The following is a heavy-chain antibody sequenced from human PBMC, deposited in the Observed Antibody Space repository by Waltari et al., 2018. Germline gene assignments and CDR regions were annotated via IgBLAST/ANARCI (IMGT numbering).Heavy chain of an antibody. CDR1: GFTVSSNY. CDR3: ARDISDYDSSGYFDY. D-gene: IGHD3-22*01. J-gene: IGHJ4*02. V-gene: IGHV3-53*01. CDR2: IYIGGST. Sequence: EVQLVESGGGLIQPGGSLRLSCAASGFTVSSNYMSWVRQAPGKGLEWVSVIYIGGSTYYADSVKGRFTISRDNSKNTLYLQMNSLRAEDTAVYYCARDISDYDSSGYFDYWGQGTLVTVSS.